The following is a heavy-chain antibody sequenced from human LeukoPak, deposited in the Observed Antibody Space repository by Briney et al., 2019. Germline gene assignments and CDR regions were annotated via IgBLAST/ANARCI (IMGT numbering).Heavy chain of an antibody. CDR2: IYYSGST. CDR1: GFTFSSYA. D-gene: IGHD3-16*02. Sequence: GSLRLSCAASGFTFSSYAMSWIRQPPGKGLEWIGSIYYSGSTYYNPSFKSRVTISVGTSKNQFSLKLSSVTAADTAVYYCARDGTMITFGGVIVIPGRIWFDPWGQGTLVTVSS. J-gene: IGHJ5*02. V-gene: IGHV4-39*07. CDR3: ARDGTMITFGGVIVIPGRIWFDP.